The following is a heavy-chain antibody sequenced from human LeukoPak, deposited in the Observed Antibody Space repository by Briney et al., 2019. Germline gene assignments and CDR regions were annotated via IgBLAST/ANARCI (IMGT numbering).Heavy chain of an antibody. CDR2: IYTNGIT. D-gene: IGHD3-10*01. V-gene: IGHV4-4*07. CDR1: GGSISTYY. J-gene: IGHJ6*02. CDR3: ARPEYYYGSGSRDGMDV. Sequence: SETLSLTCTVSGGSISTYYWSWIRQPAGKRLEWIGRIYTNGITNYSPSLRSRVTMSLDTSKNQFSLNLSSVTAADTAVYYCARPEYYYGSGSRDGMDVWGQGTTVTVSS.